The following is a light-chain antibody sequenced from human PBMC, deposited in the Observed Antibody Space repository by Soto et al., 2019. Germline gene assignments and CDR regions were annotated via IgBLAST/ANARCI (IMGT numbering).Light chain of an antibody. Sequence: QSVLTQPASVSGSPGQSITISCTGTSSDVGGYNYVSWYQQHPGKAPKLMIYDVSNRPSGVSNRFSGSKSGNTASLTISGLQAEDEADYYCSSYTSLVVFGGGTKLTVL. CDR3: SSYTSLVV. J-gene: IGLJ2*01. CDR1: SSDVGGYNY. CDR2: DVS. V-gene: IGLV2-14*01.